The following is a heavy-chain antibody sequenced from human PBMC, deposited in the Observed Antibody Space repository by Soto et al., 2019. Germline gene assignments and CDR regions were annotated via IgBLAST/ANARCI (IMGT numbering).Heavy chain of an antibody. CDR1: GFTFGDYA. CDR3: AARKSGSFNIGAFDI. Sequence: GWSLRLSCTASGFTFGDYAMSWFRQAPGKGLEWVGFIRSKAYGGTTEYAASVKGRFTISRDDSKSIGYLQMNSLRAEDTAVYYCAARKSGSFNIGAFDIWGQGTTVTVSS. J-gene: IGHJ3*02. CDR2: IRSKAYGGTT. D-gene: IGHD1-26*01. V-gene: IGHV3-49*03.